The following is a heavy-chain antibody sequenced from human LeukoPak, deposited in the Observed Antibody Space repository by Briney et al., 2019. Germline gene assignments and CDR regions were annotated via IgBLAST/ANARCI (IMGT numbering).Heavy chain of an antibody. D-gene: IGHD6-13*01. J-gene: IGHJ4*02. V-gene: IGHV1-69*04. Sequence: SVKVSCKASGGTFSSYAISWVRQAPGQGLEWMGRIILILGIANYAQKFQGRVTITADKSTSTAYMELSSLRSEDTAVYYCASSTAAAGTLVDYWGQGTLVTVSS. CDR3: ASSTAAAGTLVDY. CDR1: GGTFSSYA. CDR2: IILILGIA.